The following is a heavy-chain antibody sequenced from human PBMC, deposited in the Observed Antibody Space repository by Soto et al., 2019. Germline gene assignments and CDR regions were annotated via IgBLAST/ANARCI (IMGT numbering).Heavy chain of an antibody. J-gene: IGHJ4*02. CDR2: ISCDGSGT. CDR1: GFSFDDYT. D-gene: IGHD3-3*01. V-gene: IGHV3-43*01. Sequence: PGGSLRLSCAASGFSFDDYTIHWVRQRPGKGLKWVSLISCDGSGTSYAAYVKGRFTISRDNSKNSLFLQMNSLRTEDTALYYCAMVNYDFWSGVGPNFDYWGQGALVTVSS. CDR3: AMVNYDFWSGVGPNFDY.